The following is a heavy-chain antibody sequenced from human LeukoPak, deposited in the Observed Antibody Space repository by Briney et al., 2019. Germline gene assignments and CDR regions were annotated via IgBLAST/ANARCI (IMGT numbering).Heavy chain of an antibody. CDR3: AKGMTTVVTPSDY. D-gene: IGHD4-23*01. CDR1: GFTSSSYA. J-gene: IGHJ4*02. Sequence: GGSLRLSCAASGFTSSSYAMSWVRQAPGKGLEWVSATSGSGGSTYYADSVKGRFTISRDNSKNTLYLQMNSLRAEDTAVYYCAKGMTTVVTPSDYWGQGTLVTVSS. CDR2: TSGSGGST. V-gene: IGHV3-23*01.